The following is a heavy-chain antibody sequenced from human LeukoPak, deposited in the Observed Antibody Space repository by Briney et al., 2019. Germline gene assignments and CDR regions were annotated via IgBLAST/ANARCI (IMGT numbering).Heavy chain of an antibody. CDR2: VSGSGGNT. J-gene: IGHJ4*02. D-gene: IGHD2-2*01. CDR1: GFTFSNYA. Sequence: GGSLGLSCAASGFTFSNYAMSWVRQAPGKGLEWVSGVSGSGGNTYYADSVKGRFTISRDNSRNTLSLQMNRLRAEDTAVYYCAKALIVPAAIPGDYWGQGTLVTVSS. V-gene: IGHV3-23*01. CDR3: AKALIVPAAIPGDY.